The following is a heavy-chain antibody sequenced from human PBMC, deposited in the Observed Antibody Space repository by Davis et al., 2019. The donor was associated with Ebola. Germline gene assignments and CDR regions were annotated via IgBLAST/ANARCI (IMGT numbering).Heavy chain of an antibody. CDR2: ISSSGDTT. CDR1: GFTFSTHA. Sequence: GESLKISCAVSGFTFSTHAMSWVRQAPGKGLEWVSLISSSGDTTYQADSVKGRFTISRDNSKNTLYLQMNSLRAEDTAVYYCARDDGYNSGTHYVHDLWGKGTTVTVSS. V-gene: IGHV3-23*01. CDR3: ARDDGYNSGTHYVHDL. D-gene: IGHD3-10*01. J-gene: IGHJ6*04.